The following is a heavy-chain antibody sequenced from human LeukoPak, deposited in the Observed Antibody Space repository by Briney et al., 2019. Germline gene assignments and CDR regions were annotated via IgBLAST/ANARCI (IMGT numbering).Heavy chain of an antibody. CDR3: ARGQGIAAANKEY. Sequence: SETLSLTCSVSGYSISSDSYWAWIRQPPGKGLEWIGNIYHSGSTYYNPSLKSRVTISVDTSKNQFSLKLSSVTAADTAVYYCARGQGIAAANKEYWGQGTLVTVSS. J-gene: IGHJ4*02. CDR2: IYHSGST. D-gene: IGHD6-13*01. CDR1: GYSISSDSY. V-gene: IGHV4-38-2*02.